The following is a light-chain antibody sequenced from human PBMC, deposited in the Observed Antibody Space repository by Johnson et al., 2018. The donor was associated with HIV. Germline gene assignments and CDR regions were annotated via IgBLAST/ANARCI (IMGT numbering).Light chain of an antibody. J-gene: IGLJ1*01. CDR2: DNN. CDR3: GTWDSSLSASYV. CDR1: SSNIGNNY. Sequence: VLTQSPSVSAAPGQKVTISCSGSSSNIGNNYVSWYQQLPGTAPKLLIYDNNKRPSGIPDRFSGSKSGTSATLGITGLQTGDEADYYCGTWDSSLSASYVFGTGTKVTVL. V-gene: IGLV1-51*01.